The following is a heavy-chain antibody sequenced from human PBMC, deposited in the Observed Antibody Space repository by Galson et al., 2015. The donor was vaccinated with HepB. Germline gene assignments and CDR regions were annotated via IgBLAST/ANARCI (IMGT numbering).Heavy chain of an antibody. CDR2: INSDGSST. J-gene: IGHJ3*02. CDR1: GFTFSSYW. Sequence: SLRLSCAASGFTFSSYWMHWVRQAPGKGLVWVSRINSDGSSTSYADSVKGRFTISRDNAKNTLYLQTNSLRAEDTAVYYCARAGEMATILFGDDAFDIWGQGTMVTVSS. D-gene: IGHD5-24*01. CDR3: ARAGEMATILFGDDAFDI. V-gene: IGHV3-74*01.